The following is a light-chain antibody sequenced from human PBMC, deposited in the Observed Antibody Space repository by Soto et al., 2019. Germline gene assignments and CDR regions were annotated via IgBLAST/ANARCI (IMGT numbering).Light chain of an antibody. CDR1: SSDVGGYNY. CDR3: SSYTSSSTYV. V-gene: IGLV2-14*01. CDR2: DVS. J-gene: IGLJ1*01. Sequence: QLVLTQPASVSGSPGQSITISCTGTSSDVGGYNYVSWYPQHPGKAPKLMIYDVSNRPSWVSNRFSGSKSGNTASLTISGLQAEDEADYYCSSYTSSSTYVFGTGTKRTVL.